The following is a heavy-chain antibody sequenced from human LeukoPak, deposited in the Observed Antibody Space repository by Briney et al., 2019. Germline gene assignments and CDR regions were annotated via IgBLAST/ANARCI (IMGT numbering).Heavy chain of an antibody. V-gene: IGHV5-51*01. D-gene: IGHD2/OR15-2a*01. Sequence: GESLKISCRVSCYAFASYWIGWVRQVPGKGLEWMGIIYPADSETKSSPSFQGQVTFSADKSINTAYLQWSSLKALDTAMYYCARFEVNYEDNRSFYYFDYWGQGTLVTVSS. J-gene: IGHJ4*02. CDR3: ARFEVNYEDNRSFYYFDY. CDR1: CYAFASYW. CDR2: IYPADSET.